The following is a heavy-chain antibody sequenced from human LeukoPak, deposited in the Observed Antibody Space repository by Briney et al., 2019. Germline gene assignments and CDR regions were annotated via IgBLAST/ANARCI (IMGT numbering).Heavy chain of an antibody. V-gene: IGHV1-18*01. CDR3: ARGLYDILTGYPNWFDP. J-gene: IGHJ5*02. Sequence: ASVKVSCKASGYTFTSYGINWVRQAPGQGLEWMGWISAYNGNTNYAQKLQGRVTMTTDTSTSTAYMELRSLRSDDTAVYYCARGLYDILTGYPNWFDPWGQGTLVTVSS. D-gene: IGHD3-9*01. CDR2: ISAYNGNT. CDR1: GYTFTSYG.